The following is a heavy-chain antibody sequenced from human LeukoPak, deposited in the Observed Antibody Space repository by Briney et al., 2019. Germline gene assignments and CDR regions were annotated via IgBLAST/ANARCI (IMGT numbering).Heavy chain of an antibody. CDR2: INHSGST. CDR1: GGSFSGYY. J-gene: IGHJ4*02. CDR3: ARSGLLWFGELFRAIYYFDY. V-gene: IGHV4-34*01. D-gene: IGHD3-10*01. Sequence: SETLSLTCAVYGGSFSGYYWSWIRQPPGKGLEWIGEINHSGSTNYNPSLKSRVTISVDTSKNQFSLKLSSVTAADTAVYYCARSGLLWFGELFRAIYYFDYWGQGTLVTVSS.